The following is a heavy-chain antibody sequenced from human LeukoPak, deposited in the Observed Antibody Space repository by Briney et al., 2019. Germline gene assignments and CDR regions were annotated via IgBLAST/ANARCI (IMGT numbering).Heavy chain of an antibody. D-gene: IGHD3-10*01. J-gene: IGHJ4*02. Sequence: PSETLSLTCTVSGGSISSYYWSWIRQPPGKGLEWIGYIYYSGSTSYNPSLKSRVTISVDTSKNQFSLKLSSVTAADTAVYYCARLYYYGSGLPAFDYWGQGTLVTVSS. CDR3: ARLYYYGSGLPAFDY. V-gene: IGHV4-59*08. CDR2: IYYSGST. CDR1: GGSISSYY.